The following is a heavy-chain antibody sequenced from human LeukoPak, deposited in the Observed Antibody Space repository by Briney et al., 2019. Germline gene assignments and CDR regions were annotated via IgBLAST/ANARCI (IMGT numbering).Heavy chain of an antibody. V-gene: IGHV1-18*01. Sequence: GASVKVSCKASGYTFTTYGISWVRQAPGQGLEWMGWISGYNGNTNYAQKFQGRVTMTTDTSTTTAYMDVRSLRSDDTAVYYCARVGHRGEDHFDYWGQGTLVTVSS. CDR3: ARVGHRGEDHFDY. CDR2: ISGYNGNT. D-gene: IGHD2-21*01. J-gene: IGHJ4*02. CDR1: GYTFTTYG.